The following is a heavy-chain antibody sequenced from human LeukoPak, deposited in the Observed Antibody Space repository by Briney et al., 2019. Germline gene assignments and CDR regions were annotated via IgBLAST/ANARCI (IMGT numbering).Heavy chain of an antibody. V-gene: IGHV3-53*01. CDR2: IYSGGGT. Sequence: PGGSLRLSCAASGFTVSSNYMSWVRQAPGKGLEWVSVIYSGGGTYDADSVKGRFTISRDNSKNTLYLQMNSLRAEDTAVYYCAREIVGTAGAFDIWGQGTMVTVSS. CDR3: AREIVGTAGAFDI. CDR1: GFTVSSNY. J-gene: IGHJ3*02. D-gene: IGHD2-21*01.